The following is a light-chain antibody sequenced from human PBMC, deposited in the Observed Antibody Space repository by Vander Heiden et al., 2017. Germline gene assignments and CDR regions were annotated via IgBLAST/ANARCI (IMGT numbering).Light chain of an antibody. CDR2: AAS. J-gene: IGKJ2*01. V-gene: IGKV1-39*01. CDR3: QRSYSTPRT. Sequence: DIQMTQSPSSLSASVGDRATITCRASQSISSYLNWYQQKPGKAPKLMIYAASSLQSRLPSRFSGSASGTDFTLTISSLHPEDFATYYCQRSYSTPRTFGQGTRLEIK. CDR1: QSISSY.